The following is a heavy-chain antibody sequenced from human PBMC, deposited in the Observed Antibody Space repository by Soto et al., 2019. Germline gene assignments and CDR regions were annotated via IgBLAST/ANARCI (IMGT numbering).Heavy chain of an antibody. Sequence: SVKVSCKASGYTFTRYDLNGLRQAAGQVREGMGWMNPNRGNTDYAHKFQGRVTMARNTSISTAYMELSNLRSEATAVYYCAGANYDILTGRAFDPWGQGTLVTVSS. CDR1: GYTFTRYD. D-gene: IGHD3-9*01. J-gene: IGHJ5*01. V-gene: IGHV1-8*01. CDR2: MNPNRGNT. CDR3: AGANYDILTGRAFDP.